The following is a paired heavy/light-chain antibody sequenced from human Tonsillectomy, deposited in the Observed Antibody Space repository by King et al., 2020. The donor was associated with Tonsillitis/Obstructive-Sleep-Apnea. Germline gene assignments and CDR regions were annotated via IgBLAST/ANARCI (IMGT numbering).Light chain of an antibody. Sequence: EVVMTQSPATLSVSLGETATLSCRTSQSVGGNLAWYQQKPGQTPRLLIYGASVRATAIPARFRGSGSGTEFTLTISSLQSEDFAVYYCQQYNNWPPGTFGQGTKVDIK. J-gene: IGKJ1*01. CDR1: QSVGGN. CDR2: GAS. V-gene: IGKV3-15*01. CDR3: QQYNNWPPGT.
Heavy chain of an antibody. D-gene: IGHD5-12*01. CDR2: IRRKAYGATT. V-gene: IGHV3-49*05. CDR3: ARGGYNAPPSGVWYFDL. CDR1: GFSFEDST. Sequence: EVQLVESGGGLVKPGRSLRLSCTTSGFSFEDSTMYWFRQAPGKGLEWVGFIRRKAYGATTDYAASVRGRFIISGADSIGIAYLQMNSLKTEDTAVYYCARGGYNAPPSGVWYFDLWGRGTLVIVSS. J-gene: IGHJ2*01.